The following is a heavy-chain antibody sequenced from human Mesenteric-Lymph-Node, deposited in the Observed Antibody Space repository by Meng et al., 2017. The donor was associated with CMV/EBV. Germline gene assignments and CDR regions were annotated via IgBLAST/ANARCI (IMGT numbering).Heavy chain of an antibody. J-gene: IGHJ1*01. CDR3: ARDPGGGANS. V-gene: IGHV4-61*01. CDR1: GDSVSGGLYF. D-gene: IGHD4/OR15-4a*01. CDR2: IYTTRRT. Sequence: SETLSLTCTVSGDSVSGGLYFWSWIRQPPGKGLEWIGYIYTTRRTNYKASLKGRVTISLDTSTNQFSLNLNSVTDADTAMYFCARDPGGGANSWGQGTLVTVSS.